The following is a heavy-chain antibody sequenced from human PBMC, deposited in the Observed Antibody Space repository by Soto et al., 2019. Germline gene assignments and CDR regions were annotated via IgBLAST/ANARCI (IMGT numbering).Heavy chain of an antibody. D-gene: IGHD6-13*01. Sequence: ASVKVSCQAAGYSITSYAMNWVRQAPGQGLEWMGWINPNSGGTNNAQKFQGRVTMTRDTSTSTVYMELSALIPDDTAVYYCARSLLDEYSSSWRSAYYGMDVWGQGTTVTVSS. CDR3: ARSLLDEYSSSWRSAYYGMDV. CDR1: GYSITSYA. V-gene: IGHV1-2*02. CDR2: INPNSGGT. J-gene: IGHJ6*02.